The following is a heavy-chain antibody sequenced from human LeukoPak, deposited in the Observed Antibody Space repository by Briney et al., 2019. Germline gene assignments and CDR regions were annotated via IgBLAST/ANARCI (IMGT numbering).Heavy chain of an antibody. CDR2: ISSRGNTI. Sequence: PGGSLRLSCAASGFTFSSYEMNWVRQAPGNGLEWVSYISSRGNTIHYADSVKGRVTTSRDDAENSLYLQMNSLRAADTAVYYCARDRGVPDAYYFDYWGQGSLVTVSS. J-gene: IGHJ4*02. CDR3: ARDRGVPDAYYFDY. CDR1: GFTFSSYE. D-gene: IGHD3-10*01. V-gene: IGHV3-48*03.